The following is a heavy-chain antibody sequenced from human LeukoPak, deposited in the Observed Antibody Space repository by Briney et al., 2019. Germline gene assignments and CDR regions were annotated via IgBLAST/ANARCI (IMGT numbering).Heavy chain of an antibody. Sequence: GGSLRLSCAASGFTFSSYAMSWVRQAPGKGLEWVSAISGNGGSTYYADSVKGRFTISRDNSKNTLYLQMNSLRAEDTAVSYCAKVIDPTGLDYWGQGTLVTVSS. CDR1: GFTFSSYA. CDR3: AKVIDPTGLDY. V-gene: IGHV3-23*01. D-gene: IGHD1-14*01. J-gene: IGHJ4*02. CDR2: ISGNGGST.